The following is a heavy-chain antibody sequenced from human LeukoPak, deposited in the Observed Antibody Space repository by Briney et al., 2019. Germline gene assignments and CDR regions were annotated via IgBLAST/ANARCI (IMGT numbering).Heavy chain of an antibody. CDR3: ARVDTANRSYYYYMDV. CDR2: ISSSSGTI. J-gene: IGHJ6*03. CDR1: GFTFSTYG. V-gene: IGHV3-48*01. Sequence: AGGSLRLSCAASGFTFSTYGKNWVRQAPGKGQEWVSYISSSSGTIYYAESVKGRFTISRDNAKNSLFVQMNSLRAEDTAVYFCARVDTANRSYYYYMDVWGKGTTVTVSS. D-gene: IGHD5-18*01.